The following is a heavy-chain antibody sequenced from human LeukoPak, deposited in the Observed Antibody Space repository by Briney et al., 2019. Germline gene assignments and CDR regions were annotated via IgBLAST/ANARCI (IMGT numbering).Heavy chain of an antibody. Sequence: PGGSLRLSCAASGFTFSSDYMSWVRQAPGKGLEWVANIKPDGSETAYGDSVKGRFTISRDNAKNSLYLQMNSLRVDDTAVYYCARDPAYGALDYWGQGTLVTVSS. CDR3: ARDPAYGALDY. D-gene: IGHD4-17*01. CDR1: GFTFSSDY. J-gene: IGHJ4*02. V-gene: IGHV3-7*01. CDR2: IKPDGSET.